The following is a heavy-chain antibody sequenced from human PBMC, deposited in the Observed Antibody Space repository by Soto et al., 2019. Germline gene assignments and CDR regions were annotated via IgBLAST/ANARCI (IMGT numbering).Heavy chain of an antibody. CDR3: AAATTWNFHFHY. Sequence: QVQLVESGGGVVQPETSLRLSCAASGFTISTHGMHWVRQAPGKGLEWVANIWYDGSNKFYADSVKGRFTISKDNSKNTLYVEMNSLRAEDTAVYYCAAATTWNFHFHYWGQGTQVTVSS. CDR1: GFTISTHG. J-gene: IGHJ4*02. V-gene: IGHV3-33*01. CDR2: IWYDGSNK. D-gene: IGHD1-7*01.